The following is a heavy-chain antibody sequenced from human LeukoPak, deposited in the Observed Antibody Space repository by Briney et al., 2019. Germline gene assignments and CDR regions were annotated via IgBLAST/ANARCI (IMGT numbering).Heavy chain of an antibody. CDR3: ASTNTYYDYVWGSYRFSFDY. CDR2: IYYSGGT. D-gene: IGHD3-16*02. Sequence: PSETLSLTCTVSGGSISSYYWSWIRQPPGKGLEWIGYIYYSGGTNYNPSLKSRVTISVDTSKNQFSLKLSSVTAADTAVYYCASTNTYYDYVWGSYRFSFDYWGQGTLVTVSS. V-gene: IGHV4-59*01. J-gene: IGHJ4*02. CDR1: GGSISSYY.